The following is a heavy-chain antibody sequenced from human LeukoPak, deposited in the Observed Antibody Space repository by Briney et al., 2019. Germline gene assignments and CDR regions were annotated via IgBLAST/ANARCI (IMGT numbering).Heavy chain of an antibody. CDR1: GDSVSTYSAA. D-gene: IGHD3-10*01. CDR3: ARDSGSGSLSINY. V-gene: IGHV6-1*01. J-gene: IGHJ4*02. Sequence: SQTLSLTCAISGDSVSTYSAAWNWIRQSPSRGLEWLGRTYYRSKWYNDYAVFVNSRMTINPDTSKNQFSLQLNSLTPEDTAVYYCARDSGSGSLSINYWGQGTLVTVSS. CDR2: TYYRSKWYN.